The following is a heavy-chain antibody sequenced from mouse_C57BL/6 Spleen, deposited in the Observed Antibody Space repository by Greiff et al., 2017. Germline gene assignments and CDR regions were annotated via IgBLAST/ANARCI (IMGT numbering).Heavy chain of an antibody. CDR3: ARNSVTSFYY. D-gene: IGHD2-1*01. V-gene: IGHV2-2*01. J-gene: IGHJ2*01. Sequence: QVQLKQSGPGLVQPSQSLSITCTVSGFSLTSSGVHWVRQSPGKGLEWLGVIWSGGSTAYNAAFISRLSISKDNSKSQVFFKMNSLQADDTAIYYCARNSVTSFYYGGQGTTLTVSS. CDR1: GFSLTSSG. CDR2: IWSGGST.